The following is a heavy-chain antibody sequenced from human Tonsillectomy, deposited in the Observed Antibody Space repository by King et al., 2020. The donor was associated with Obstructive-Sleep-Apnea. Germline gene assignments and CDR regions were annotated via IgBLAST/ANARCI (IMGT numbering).Heavy chain of an antibody. D-gene: IGHD3-10*01. Sequence: VQLVESGGGLVQPGRSLRLSCAVSGFTFDDYAMHWVRQAPGKGLEWVSGISWNSGTIGYVDSVKGRFTISRDNAKNSLYLQMNSLRAEDTALYYCVKGYYGSGRSGGDVCGQGTTVTVSS. CDR3: VKGYYGSGRSGGDV. CDR1: GFTFDDYA. CDR2: ISWNSGTI. J-gene: IGHJ6*02. V-gene: IGHV3-9*01.